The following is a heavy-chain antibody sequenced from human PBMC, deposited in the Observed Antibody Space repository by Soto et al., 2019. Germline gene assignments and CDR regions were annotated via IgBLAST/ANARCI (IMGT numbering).Heavy chain of an antibody. CDR3: ARTAPLDAGDKYYYDF. CDR1: GGTFSTFG. D-gene: IGHD3-16*01. CDR2: IIPFFGPA. Sequence: ASVKVSCKTSGGTFSTFGISWVRQAPGQGLEWMGGIIPFFGPAEYSQKFEDRITITAAESTNTVYMDLRSLTSEDTAIYYCARTAPLDAGDKYYYDFWGPGALVTVSS. V-gene: IGHV1-69*13. J-gene: IGHJ4*01.